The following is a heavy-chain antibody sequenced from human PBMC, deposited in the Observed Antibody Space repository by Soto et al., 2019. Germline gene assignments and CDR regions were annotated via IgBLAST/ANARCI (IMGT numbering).Heavy chain of an antibody. Sequence: ASVKVSCKASGGTFSSYAISWVRQAPGQGLEWMGGIIPIFGTANYAQKFQGRVTITADESTSTAYMELSSLRSEDTAVYYCAGRLRYCSSTSCSVYNWFDPWGQGTLVTVSS. D-gene: IGHD2-2*01. CDR3: AGRLRYCSSTSCSVYNWFDP. V-gene: IGHV1-69*13. J-gene: IGHJ5*02. CDR1: GGTFSSYA. CDR2: IIPIFGTA.